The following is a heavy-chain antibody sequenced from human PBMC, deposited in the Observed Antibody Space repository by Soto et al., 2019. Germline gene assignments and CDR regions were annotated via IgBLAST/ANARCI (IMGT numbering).Heavy chain of an antibody. CDR2: INPNSGGT. CDR1: GFANTGNY. V-gene: IGHV1-2*04. D-gene: IGHD3-22*01. J-gene: IGHJ4*02. Sequence: ASAKPTSKASGFANTGNYMRSVRQSPEQGLEWMGWINPNSGGTNYAQKFQGWVTMTRDTSISTAYMELSRLRSDDTAVYYCARASYYDSSGYHRFDYWGQGTLVIVTP. CDR3: ARASYYDSSGYHRFDY.